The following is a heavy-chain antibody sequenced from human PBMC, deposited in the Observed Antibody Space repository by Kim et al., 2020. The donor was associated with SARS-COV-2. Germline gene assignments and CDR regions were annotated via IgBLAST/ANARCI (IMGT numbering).Heavy chain of an antibody. D-gene: IGHD5-18*01. CDR2: IGTAGDT. CDR1: GFTFSSYD. J-gene: IGHJ6*02. V-gene: IGHV3-13*01. CDR3: ARGRSYGYLGYYYGMDV. Sequence: GGSLRLSCAVSGFTFSSYDMHWVRQATGKGLEWVSAIGTAGDTYYPGSVKGRFTISRENAKNSLYLQMNSLRAGDTAVYYCARGRSYGYLGYYYGMDVWGQGTTVTVSS.